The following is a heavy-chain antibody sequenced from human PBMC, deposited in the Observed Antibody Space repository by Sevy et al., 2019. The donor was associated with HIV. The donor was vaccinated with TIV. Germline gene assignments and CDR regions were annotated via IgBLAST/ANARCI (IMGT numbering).Heavy chain of an antibody. CDR2: IRYDGSNK. CDR3: AKPYYYGSGSYYYYYYGMDV. J-gene: IGHJ6*02. CDR1: GFTFSSYG. V-gene: IGHV3-30*02. D-gene: IGHD3-10*01. Sequence: GGSLRLSCAASGFTFSSYGMHWVRQAPGKGLEWVAFIRYDGSNKYYADSVKGRFTISRDNSKNTLYLQMNSLRAEDTAVYYCAKPYYYGSGSYYYYYYGMDVWGQGTTVTVSS.